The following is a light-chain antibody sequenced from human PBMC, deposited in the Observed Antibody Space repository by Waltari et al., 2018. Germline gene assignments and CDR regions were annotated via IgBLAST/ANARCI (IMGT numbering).Light chain of an antibody. CDR3: QQYNTGST. J-gene: IGKJ4*01. V-gene: IGKV3-15*01. CDR1: QSVSSN. Sequence: EIVMTQSPATLSVSAGERATLSCRASQSVSSNLAWYQQKPGQAPRLLIYGASTGATGIPARFSGSGSGTEFTLTISSLQSEDFAVYYCQQYNTGSTFGGGTKVEIK. CDR2: GAS.